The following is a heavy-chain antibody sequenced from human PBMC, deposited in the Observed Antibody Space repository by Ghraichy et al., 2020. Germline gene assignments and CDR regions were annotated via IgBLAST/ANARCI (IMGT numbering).Heavy chain of an antibody. CDR2: ISAYNGNT. J-gene: IGHJ6*03. D-gene: IGHD3-3*01. CDR3: ARVTRGPYYDFWSGYFHHSYYYYYMDV. CDR1: GYTFTSYG. Sequence: ASVKVSCKASGYTFTSYGISWVRQAPGQGLEWMGWISAYNGNTNYAQKLQGRVTMTTDTSTSTAYMELRSLRSDDMAVYYCARVTRGPYYDFWSGYFHHSYYYYYMDVWGKGTTVTVSS. V-gene: IGHV1-18*03.